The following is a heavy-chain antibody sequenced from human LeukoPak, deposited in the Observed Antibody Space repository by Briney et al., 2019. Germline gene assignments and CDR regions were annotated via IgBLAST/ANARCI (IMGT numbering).Heavy chain of an antibody. D-gene: IGHD3-22*01. J-gene: IGHJ4*02. V-gene: IGHV1-69*04. CDR2: IIPILGIA. CDR3: AREEYYYDSSGFAFHFDY. CDR1: GGTFSSYA. Sequence: ASVKVSCTASGGTFSSYAISWVRQAPGQGLEWMGRIIPILGIANYAQKFQGRVTITADKSTSTAYMELSSLRSEDTAVYYCAREEYYYDSSGFAFHFDYWGQGTLVTVSS.